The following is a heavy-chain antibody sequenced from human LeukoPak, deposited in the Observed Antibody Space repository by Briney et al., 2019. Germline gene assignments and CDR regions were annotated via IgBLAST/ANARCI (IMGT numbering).Heavy chain of an antibody. D-gene: IGHD3-22*01. Sequence: SETLSLTCTVSGGSLSSSGYYWGWIRQPPGKGLEWIATIYYSGSTNYNPSLKSRVTISADMSKNQFSLPVTSVTAADTALYYCARPATSGTYYSAFDYWGQGTLVAVSS. V-gene: IGHV4-39*01. CDR1: GGSLSSSGYY. J-gene: IGHJ4*02. CDR2: IYYSGST. CDR3: ARPATSGTYYSAFDY.